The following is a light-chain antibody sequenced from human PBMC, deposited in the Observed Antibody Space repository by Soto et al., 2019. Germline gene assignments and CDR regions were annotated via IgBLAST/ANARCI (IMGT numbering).Light chain of an antibody. V-gene: IGLV1-40*01. Sequence: QSVLTQPPSVSGAPGQRVTVSCTGSSSNVGAGYDVHWYQQIPGTAPKVLIYGNSNRPSGVPDRFSGSKSGTSASLAITGLQAEDEADYYCQSYDSSLSGYVFGTGNKVTVL. CDR1: SSNVGAGYD. CDR2: GNS. CDR3: QSYDSSLSGYV. J-gene: IGLJ1*01.